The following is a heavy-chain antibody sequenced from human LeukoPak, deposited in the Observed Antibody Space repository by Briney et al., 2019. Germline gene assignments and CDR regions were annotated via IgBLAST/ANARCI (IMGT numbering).Heavy chain of an antibody. D-gene: IGHD1-26*01. V-gene: IGHV1-69*13. Sequence: SVKVSCKASGGTFSSYAISWVRQAPGQGLEWMGGIIPIFGTANYAQKFQGRVTITADESTSTAYMELSSLRSEDTAVYYCAREDDTGRYMGDDAFDIWGQGTMVTVSS. CDR2: IIPIFGTA. CDR3: AREDDTGRYMGDDAFDI. J-gene: IGHJ3*02. CDR1: GGTFSSYA.